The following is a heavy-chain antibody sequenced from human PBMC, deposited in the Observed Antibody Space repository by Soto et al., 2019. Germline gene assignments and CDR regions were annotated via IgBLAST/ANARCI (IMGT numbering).Heavy chain of an antibody. CDR3: ARITGIAPTQGIFDP. CDR1: GFTFSSYA. D-gene: IGHD6-13*01. J-gene: IGHJ5*02. Sequence: PGGSLRLSCAASGFTFSSYAMSWVRQAPGKGLEWVSAISGSGGSTYYADSVKGRFTISRDNSKNTLYLQMNSLRAEDTAVYYCARITGIAPTQGIFDPWGQGDLVTVSS. V-gene: IGHV3-23*01. CDR2: ISGSGGST.